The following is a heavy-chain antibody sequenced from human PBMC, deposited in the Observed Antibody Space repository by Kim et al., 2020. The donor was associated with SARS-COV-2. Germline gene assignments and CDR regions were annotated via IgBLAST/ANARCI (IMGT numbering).Heavy chain of an antibody. CDR3: ARTSGSGSRYFDY. V-gene: IGHV4-59*01. Sequence: YTPSLKSRVTISVNTSKNQCPLELSSVTAADTALYYCARTSGSGSRYFDYWGQGALVTVSS. J-gene: IGHJ4*02. D-gene: IGHD3-10*01.